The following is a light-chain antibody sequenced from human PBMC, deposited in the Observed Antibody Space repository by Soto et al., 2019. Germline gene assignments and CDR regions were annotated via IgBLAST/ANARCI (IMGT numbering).Light chain of an antibody. CDR1: QSVSSSY. CDR3: QQRVNWPLT. CDR2: DAS. Sequence: EIVLTQSPGTLSLSPGERATLSCRASQSVSSSYLAWYQPKPGQAPRLLIYDASYRAAGIPARFSGSGSGTDFTLTISSLEPEDFAVYYCQQRVNWPLTFGGGTKVDI. V-gene: IGKV3D-20*02. J-gene: IGKJ4*01.